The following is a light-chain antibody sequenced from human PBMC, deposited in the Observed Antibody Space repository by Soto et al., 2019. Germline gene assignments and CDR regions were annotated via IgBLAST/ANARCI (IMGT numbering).Light chain of an antibody. CDR3: SSYAGSNNLGV. CDR1: SSDVGGYNY. Sequence: QSVLTQPPSASGSPGQSVTISCTGTSSDVGGYNYVSWYQQHPGKAPKLMFYEVSKRPSGVPDRFSGSKSGNTASLTVSGLQAEDEADYYCSSYAGSNNLGVFGGGTQLTVL. J-gene: IGLJ3*02. V-gene: IGLV2-8*01. CDR2: EVS.